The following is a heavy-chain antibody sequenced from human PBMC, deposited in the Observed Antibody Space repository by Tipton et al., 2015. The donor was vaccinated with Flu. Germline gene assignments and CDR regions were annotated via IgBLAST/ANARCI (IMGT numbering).Heavy chain of an antibody. CDR3: ARDSYYDSSGYYYYGMDV. V-gene: IGHV4-59*01. CDR1: GGSISSYY. J-gene: IGHJ6*02. Sequence: TLSLTCTVSGGSISSYYWSWIRQPPGKGLEWIGYIYYSGSTNYNPSLKSRVTISVDTSKNQFSLKLSSVTAADTAVYYCARDSYYDSSGYYYYGMDVWGQGTTVTVSS. CDR2: IYYSGST. D-gene: IGHD3-22*01.